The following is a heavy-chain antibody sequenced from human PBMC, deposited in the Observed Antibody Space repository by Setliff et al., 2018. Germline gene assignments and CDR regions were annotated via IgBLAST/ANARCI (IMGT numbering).Heavy chain of an antibody. V-gene: IGHV4-61*09. D-gene: IGHD3-3*01. CDR3: ARVSGFLYVDV. J-gene: IGHJ6*03. Sequence: KPSETLSLTCNVSGGSISSRTYYWSWIRQPAGKGLEWIGHIYTSWSTNYNPSLKSRVTISLDTSKNQFSLNLTSVTAADTAVYYCARVSGFLYVDVWGKGTTVTVSS. CDR1: GGSISSRTYY. CDR2: IYTSWST.